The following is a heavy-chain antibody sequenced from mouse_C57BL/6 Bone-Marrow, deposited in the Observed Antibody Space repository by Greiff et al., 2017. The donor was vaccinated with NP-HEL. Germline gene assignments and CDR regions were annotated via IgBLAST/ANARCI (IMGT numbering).Heavy chain of an antibody. CDR1: GYSFTGYY. Sequence: EVKLVESGPELVKPGASVKISCKASGYSFTGYYMNWVKQSPEKSLEWIGEINPSTGGTTYNQKFKAKATLTVDKSSSTAYMQLKSLTSEDSAVYYCARSLYPFAYWGQGTLVTVSA. V-gene: IGHV1-42*01. J-gene: IGHJ3*01. CDR2: INPSTGGT. D-gene: IGHD2-1*01. CDR3: ARSLYPFAY.